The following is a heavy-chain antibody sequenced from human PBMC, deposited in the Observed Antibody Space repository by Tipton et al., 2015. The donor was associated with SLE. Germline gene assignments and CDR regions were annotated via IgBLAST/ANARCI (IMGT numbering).Heavy chain of an antibody. CDR1: GGSISSSSYY. V-gene: IGHV4-39*01. D-gene: IGHD3-3*02. J-gene: IGHJ6*02. Sequence: TLSLTCTVSGGSISSSSYYWGWIRQPPGKGLEWIGSIYYSGSTYYNPSLKSRVTISVDTSKNQFSLKLSSVTAADTAVYYCARLLGRFYYGMDVWGQGTTVTVSS. CDR3: ARLLGRFYYGMDV. CDR2: IYYSGST.